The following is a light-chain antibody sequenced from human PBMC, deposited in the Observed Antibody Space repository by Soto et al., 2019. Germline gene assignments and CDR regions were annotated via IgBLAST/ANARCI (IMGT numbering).Light chain of an antibody. J-gene: IGKJ2*01. CDR3: LQQNNSPRT. V-gene: IGKV1-17*01. CDR1: QGIRND. CDR2: VAS. Sequence: DIQMTQSPSSLSASVGDRVTITCRASQGIRNDLSWYQQKPGEAPKRLVYVASSLDGGVPARFSGSGSGTEFTLTISSLQPEDFAAYYWLQQNNSPRTFGQGTKVEIK.